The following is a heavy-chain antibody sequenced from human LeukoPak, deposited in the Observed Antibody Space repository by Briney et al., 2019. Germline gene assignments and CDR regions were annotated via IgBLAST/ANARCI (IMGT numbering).Heavy chain of an antibody. Sequence: GSSVKVSCKASGASFSTYAFSWVRQAPGKGLEWMGGSIPVFPSPRYAQKFQDRVTIFADGSTSTAYMELSALRSEDTAIYYCAMPMHFHSDSTGYYQYGFDYWGQGTQVTVSS. J-gene: IGHJ4*02. CDR3: AMPMHFHSDSTGYYQYGFDY. CDR1: GASFSTYA. D-gene: IGHD3-22*01. CDR2: SIPVFPSP. V-gene: IGHV1-69*01.